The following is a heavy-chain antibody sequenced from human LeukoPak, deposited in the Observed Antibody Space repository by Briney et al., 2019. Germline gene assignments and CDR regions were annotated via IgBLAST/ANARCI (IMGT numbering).Heavy chain of an antibody. CDR2: ISGSGGST. Sequence: GGSLRLSCAASGFTFSNAWMSWVRQAPGKGLEWVSAISGSGGSTYYADSVKGRFTISRDNSKNTLYLQMNSLRAEDTAVYYCAKVNDYVWGSYRYPDAFDIWGQGTMVTVSS. J-gene: IGHJ3*02. D-gene: IGHD3-16*02. CDR3: AKVNDYVWGSYRYPDAFDI. V-gene: IGHV3-23*01. CDR1: GFTFSNAW.